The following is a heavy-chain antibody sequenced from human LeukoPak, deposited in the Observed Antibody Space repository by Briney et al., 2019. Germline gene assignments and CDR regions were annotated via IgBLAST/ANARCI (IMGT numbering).Heavy chain of an antibody. Sequence: GESLKFSWQGSGNSFTSYWIGWVRPMPGKGLELMGIIYSGDSDTRYSPSFQGQVTISADKSISTAYLQWSSLKASDTAMYYCVRAAGVLPAAIGGMDVWGQGTTVTVSS. CDR3: VRAAGVLPAAIGGMDV. CDR1: GNSFTSYW. J-gene: IGHJ6*02. CDR2: IYSGDSDT. D-gene: IGHD2-2*01. V-gene: IGHV5-51*01.